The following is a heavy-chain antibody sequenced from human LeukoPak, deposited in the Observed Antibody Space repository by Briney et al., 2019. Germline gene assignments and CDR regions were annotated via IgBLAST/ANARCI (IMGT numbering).Heavy chain of an antibody. CDR2: ISHSGST. V-gene: IGHV4-38-2*02. CDR1: GYSISSGYY. D-gene: IGHD1-26*01. Sequence: PSETLFLTCTVSGYSISSGYYWGWIRQPPGKGLKWIGSISHSGSTYYNPSLKSRVTISVETSKNQFSLKLSSVTAADTAVYYCARDGRFPPEVLPRYFDYWGQGTLVTVSS. J-gene: IGHJ4*02. CDR3: ARDGRFPPEVLPRYFDY.